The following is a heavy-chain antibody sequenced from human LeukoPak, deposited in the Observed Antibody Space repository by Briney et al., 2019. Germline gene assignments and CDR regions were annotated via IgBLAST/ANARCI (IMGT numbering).Heavy chain of an antibody. V-gene: IGHV3-11*04. J-gene: IGHJ3*02. D-gene: IGHD2-2*01. Sequence: PGGSLRLSCAASGFTFSDYYMSWIRQAPGKVLEWVSYISSSGSTIYYADSVKGRFTISRDNSKNTLYLQMNSLRAEDTAVYYCARSRYCSSTSCYLDASDIWGQGTMVTVSS. CDR2: ISSSGSTI. CDR1: GFTFSDYY. CDR3: ARSRYCSSTSCYLDASDI.